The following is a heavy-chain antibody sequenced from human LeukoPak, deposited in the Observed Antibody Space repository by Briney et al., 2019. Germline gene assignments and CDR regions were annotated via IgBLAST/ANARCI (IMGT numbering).Heavy chain of an antibody. V-gene: IGHV3-48*04. CDR2: ISSSSSTI. D-gene: IGHD3-22*01. Sequence: GGSLRLSCAASGFTFSSYSMNWVRQAPGKGLEWVSYISSSSSTIYYADSVKGRFTISRDNAKNSLYLQMNSLRAEDTAVYYCARDLINYYDSSGYPQGFDYWGQGTLVTVSS. CDR3: ARDLINYYDSSGYPQGFDY. CDR1: GFTFSSYS. J-gene: IGHJ4*02.